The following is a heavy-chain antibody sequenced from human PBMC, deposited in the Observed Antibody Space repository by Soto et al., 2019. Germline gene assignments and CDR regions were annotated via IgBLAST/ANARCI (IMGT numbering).Heavy chain of an antibody. V-gene: IGHV3-49*03. CDR1: GFAFGDYA. J-gene: IGHJ1*01. CDR2: IRSKAYGGTT. CDR3: AKAKDSSSWYPVYFQH. D-gene: IGHD6-13*01. Sequence: TGGSLRLSCTASGFAFGDYAMSWFRQAPGKGLEWVGFIRSKAYGGTTEYAASVKGRFTISRDNSKNTLYLQMNSLRAEDTAVYYCAKAKDSSSWYPVYFQHWGQGTLVTVSS.